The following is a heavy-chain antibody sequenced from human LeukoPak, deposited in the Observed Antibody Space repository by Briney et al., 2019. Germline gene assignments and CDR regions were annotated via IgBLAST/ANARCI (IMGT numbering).Heavy chain of an antibody. CDR1: GGTFSSYT. CDR2: IIPILGIA. V-gene: IGHV1-69*04. CDR3: ARDWGVGGYSYGNSFDI. D-gene: IGHD5-18*01. J-gene: IGHJ3*02. Sequence: VASVKVSCKASGGTFSSYTISWVGQAPGQGLEWMGRIIPILGIANYAQKSQGRVTITADKSTSTAYMELSSLRYEDTVVYYGARDWGVGGYSYGNSFDIWGQGTMVTVSS.